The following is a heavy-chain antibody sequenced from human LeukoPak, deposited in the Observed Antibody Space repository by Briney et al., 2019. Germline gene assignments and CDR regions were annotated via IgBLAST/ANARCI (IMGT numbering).Heavy chain of an antibody. J-gene: IGHJ4*02. D-gene: IGHD3-3*01. V-gene: IGHV3-23*01. CDR3: AKGVRVTIFGVVKTPFDY. Sequence: SCKASGGTFSSYAMSWVRQAPGKGLEWVSAISGSGGSTYYADSVKGRFTISRDNSKNTLYLQMNSLRAEDTAVYYCAKGVRVTIFGVVKTPFDYWGQGTLVTVSS. CDR1: GGTFSSYA. CDR2: ISGSGGST.